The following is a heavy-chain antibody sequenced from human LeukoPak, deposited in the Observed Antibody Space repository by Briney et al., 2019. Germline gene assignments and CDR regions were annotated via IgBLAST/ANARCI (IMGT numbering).Heavy chain of an antibody. CDR3: ARDGVSDGSWSQFDF. CDR2: ISGYNGNT. V-gene: IGHV1-18*01. D-gene: IGHD6-13*01. CDR1: GYTFTSYA. J-gene: IGHJ4*02. Sequence: ASVKVSCKASGYTFTSYAISWVRQAPGQGLEWMGWISGYNGNTNYAQKVQDRVTMTTDTFTSTAYMELTSLTSDDTAVYYCARDGVSDGSWSQFDFWGQGTLVTVSS.